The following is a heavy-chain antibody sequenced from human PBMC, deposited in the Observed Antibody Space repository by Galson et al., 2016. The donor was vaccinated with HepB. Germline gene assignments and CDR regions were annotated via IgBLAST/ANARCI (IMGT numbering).Heavy chain of an antibody. V-gene: IGHV1-24*01. CDR3: LTEAGDF. D-gene: IGHD3-16*01. CDR1: GYSLSKLP. J-gene: IGHJ4*02. CDR2: FGVEEGDR. Sequence: SVQVSCKVSGYSLSKLPIHWVRQAPGKGLEWMAGFGVEEGDRIYAPKFQGRLTMTEDTPRNTAYMDLSSLKSDDMPTYYFLTEAGDFWGQGTLV.